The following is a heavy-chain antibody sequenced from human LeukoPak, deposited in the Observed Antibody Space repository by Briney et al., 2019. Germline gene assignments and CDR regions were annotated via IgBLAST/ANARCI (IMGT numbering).Heavy chain of an antibody. CDR2: ISGSGGST. D-gene: IGHD5-12*01. J-gene: IGHJ4*02. CDR3: ANVDIVATIRDY. V-gene: IGHV3-23*01. Sequence: GGSLRLSCAAPGFTFSSYAMSWVRQAPGKGLEWVSAISGSGGSTYYADSVKGRFTISRDNSKNTLYLQMNSLRAEDTAVYYCANVDIVATIRDYWGQGTLVTVSS. CDR1: GFTFSSYA.